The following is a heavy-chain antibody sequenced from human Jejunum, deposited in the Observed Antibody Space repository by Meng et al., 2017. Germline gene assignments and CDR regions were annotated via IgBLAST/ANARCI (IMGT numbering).Heavy chain of an antibody. V-gene: IGHV4-34*01. CDR1: GGSNIDYY. CDR2: INDNGST. D-gene: IGHD4-11*01. J-gene: IGHJ4*02. Sequence: QVKLQQWGAGLLKPSEPLSLTCAFYGGSNIDYYWTRFRQPPGKGLEWIEEINDNGSTNYNPSLKSRVTISVDTSKSQFYLRVSSVTAADTAVYYCARGNEYSNYGADFWGQGTLVTVSS. CDR3: ARGNEYSNYGADF.